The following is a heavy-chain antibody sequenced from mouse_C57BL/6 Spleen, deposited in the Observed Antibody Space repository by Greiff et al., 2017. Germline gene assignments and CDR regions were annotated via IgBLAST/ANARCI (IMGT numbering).Heavy chain of an antibody. D-gene: IGHD2-4*01. CDR1: GFSLTSYG. V-gene: IGHV2-6-1*01. CDR3: ARHNDYGFYYAMDY. Sequence: VQLVESGPGLVAPSQSLSITCTVSGFSLTSYGVHWVRQPPGKGLEWLVVIWSDGSTTYNSALKSRLSISKDNSKSQVFLKMNSLQTDDTAMYYCARHNDYGFYYAMDYWGQGTSVTVSS. CDR2: IWSDGST. J-gene: IGHJ4*01.